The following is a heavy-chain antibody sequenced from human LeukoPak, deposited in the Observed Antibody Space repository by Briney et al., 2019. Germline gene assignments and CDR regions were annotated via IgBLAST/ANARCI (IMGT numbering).Heavy chain of an antibody. CDR3: ARGGVSYDYVWGSYRYLSWFDP. CDR2: INHSGST. CDR1: GGSFSGYY. D-gene: IGHD3-16*02. J-gene: IGHJ5*02. V-gene: IGHV4-34*01. Sequence: SETLSLTCAVYGGSFSGYYWSWIRQPPGKGLEWIGEINHSGSTNYNPSLKSRVTISVDTSKNQFSLKLSSVTAADTAVYCCARGGVSYDYVWGSYRYLSWFDPWGQGTLVTVSS.